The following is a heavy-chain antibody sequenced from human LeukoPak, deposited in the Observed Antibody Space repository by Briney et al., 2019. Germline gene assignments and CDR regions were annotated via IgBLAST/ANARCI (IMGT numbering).Heavy chain of an antibody. CDR1: GFTFNTYT. Sequence: GGSLRLSCAASGFTFNTYTMNWVRQAPGKGLEWVSSISSGTSYIYYADSVKGRFTISRDNAKNSLYLQMNSLRAEDTAVYYCARVFIGDYGDYQFDYWGQGTLVTVSS. D-gene: IGHD4-17*01. V-gene: IGHV3-21*01. CDR2: ISSGTSYI. CDR3: ARVFIGDYGDYQFDY. J-gene: IGHJ4*02.